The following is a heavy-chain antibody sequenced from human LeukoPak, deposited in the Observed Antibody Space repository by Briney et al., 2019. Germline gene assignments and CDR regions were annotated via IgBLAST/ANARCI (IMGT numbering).Heavy chain of an antibody. D-gene: IGHD4-17*01. Sequence: ETLSLTCTVSGYSISSGYFWGWIRQPPGKGLEWVSVIYSGGTYYADSVKGRFTISRDNSKNTLYLQMNSLRAEDTAVYYCARGDSPDYGDYQHLDYWGQGTLVTVSS. CDR2: IYSGGT. CDR3: ARGDSPDYGDYQHLDY. V-gene: IGHV3-53*03. J-gene: IGHJ4*02. CDR1: GYSISSGY.